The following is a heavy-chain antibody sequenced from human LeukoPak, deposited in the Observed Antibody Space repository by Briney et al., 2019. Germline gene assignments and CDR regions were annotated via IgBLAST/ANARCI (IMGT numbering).Heavy chain of an antibody. CDR1: GGTFSSYA. J-gene: IGHJ5*02. CDR3: ARAMPGYCSSTSCSEFDP. D-gene: IGHD2-2*01. V-gene: IGHV1-69*05. Sequence: SVKVSCKASGGTFSSYAISWVRQAPGQGLEWMGGIIPIFGTANYAQKFQGRVTITTDESTSTAYMELSSLRSEDTAVYYCARAMPGYCSSTSCSEFDPWGQGTLVTVSS. CDR2: IIPIFGTA.